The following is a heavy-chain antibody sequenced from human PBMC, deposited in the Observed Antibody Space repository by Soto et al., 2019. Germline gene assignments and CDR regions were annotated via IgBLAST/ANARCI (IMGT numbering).Heavy chain of an antibody. Sequence: PGGSLRLSCAASGFTFSSYGMHWVRQAPGKGLEWVAVIWYDGSNKYYADSVKGRLTISRDNSKKTLYLQMNSLRAEDTAVYYCVRGNLRGQGYYYYGMDVWGQGTTVTVSS. CDR1: GFTFSSYG. V-gene: IGHV3-33*01. CDR2: IWYDGSNK. D-gene: IGHD4-17*01. J-gene: IGHJ6*02. CDR3: VRGNLRGQGYYYYGMDV.